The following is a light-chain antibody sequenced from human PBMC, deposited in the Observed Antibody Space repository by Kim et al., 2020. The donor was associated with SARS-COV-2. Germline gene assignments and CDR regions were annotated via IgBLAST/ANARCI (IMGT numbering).Light chain of an antibody. CDR1: NGDIGAYDY. V-gene: IGLV2-14*03. Sequence: QSALIQPASVSGSPGRSITISCTGTNGDIGAYDYVSWYQQHPGKAPKLIIFDVNHRPSGVSDRFSGFKSGSTASLTISGLQADDEADYYCTSYTTSGTLLLFGGGTQLTVL. J-gene: IGLJ3*02. CDR2: DVN. CDR3: TSYTTSGTLLL.